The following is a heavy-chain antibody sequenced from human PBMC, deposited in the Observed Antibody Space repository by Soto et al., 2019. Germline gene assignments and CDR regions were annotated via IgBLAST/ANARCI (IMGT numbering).Heavy chain of an antibody. CDR1: GYTFTSYG. V-gene: IGHV1-18*01. J-gene: IGHJ6*02. Sequence: GASVKVSCKASGYTFTSYGISWVRQAPGQGLEWMGWISAYNGNTNYAQKHQGRVTMTTDTSTSTAYMELRSLRSDDTAVYYCARSDIVVVPAAIRTLDVWGQGTTVTVSS. CDR3: ARSDIVVVPAAIRTLDV. CDR2: ISAYNGNT. D-gene: IGHD2-2*02.